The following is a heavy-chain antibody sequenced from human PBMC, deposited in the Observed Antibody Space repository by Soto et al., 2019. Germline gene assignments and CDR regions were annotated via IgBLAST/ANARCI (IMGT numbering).Heavy chain of an antibody. D-gene: IGHD6-13*01. J-gene: IGHJ6*02. CDR2: ISAYNGNT. CDR1: GYTFTSYG. V-gene: IGHV1-18*01. Sequence: QVQLVQSGAEVKKPGASVKVSCKASGYTFTSYGISWVRQAPGQGLEWMGWISAYNGNTNYAQKLQGRVTMTTDTSTSTAYMELRSLRSDDTAVYYCAREGTRVSSSWWSYFCMDVWGQGTTVTVSS. CDR3: AREGTRVSSSWWSYFCMDV.